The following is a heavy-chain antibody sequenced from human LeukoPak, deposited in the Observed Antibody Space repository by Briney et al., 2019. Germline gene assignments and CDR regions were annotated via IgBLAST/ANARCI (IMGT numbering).Heavy chain of an antibody. V-gene: IGHV3-48*03. CDR2: ISSSGSTI. CDR1: GFSFSSYG. J-gene: IGHJ4*02. Sequence: GGSLRLSCAGSGFSFSSYGMTWVRQAPGKGLEWVSYISSSGSTIYYADSVKGRFTISRDNAKNSLYLQMNSLRAEDTAVYYCARDIYDSSGYSPGYFDYWGQGTLVTVSS. D-gene: IGHD3-22*01. CDR3: ARDIYDSSGYSPGYFDY.